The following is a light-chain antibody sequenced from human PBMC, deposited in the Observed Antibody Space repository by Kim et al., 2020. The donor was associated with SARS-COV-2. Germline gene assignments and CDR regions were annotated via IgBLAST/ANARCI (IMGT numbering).Light chain of an antibody. Sequence: LTQPASVSGSPGQSITISCTGTSSDIGSYNFVSWYQQHPGKAPRLMIYEVNKRPSGVSNRFSGSKSGNTASLTISGLQAEDEADYYCCSYAGPTSAIFGGGTQLTVL. CDR1: SSDIGSYNF. CDR3: CSYAGPTSAI. CDR2: EVN. J-gene: IGLJ2*01. V-gene: IGLV2-23*02.